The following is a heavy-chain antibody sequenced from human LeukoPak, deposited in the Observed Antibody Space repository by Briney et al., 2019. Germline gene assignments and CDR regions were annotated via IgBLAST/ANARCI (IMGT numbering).Heavy chain of an antibody. CDR1: GFIFSSYW. D-gene: IGHD3-16*01. V-gene: IGHV3-7*05. CDR2: IKQHGNEK. J-gene: IGHJ4*02. Sequence: PGGSLRLSCAASGFIFSSYWMTWDRQAPGKGLEWVANIKQHGNEKYYVDYVKGRFTISRDNAKNSLHLQMNSLRAEDTAVYYCARVRGGYYFDYWGQGTLVTVSS. CDR3: ARVRGGYYFDY.